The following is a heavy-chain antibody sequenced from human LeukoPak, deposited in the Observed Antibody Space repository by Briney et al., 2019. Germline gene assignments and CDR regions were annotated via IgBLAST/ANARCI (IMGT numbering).Heavy chain of an antibody. J-gene: IGHJ4*02. CDR3: ARGALHSGSYLSLFDY. D-gene: IGHD1-26*01. CDR1: GFTFSSYS. Sequence: GGSLRLSCAASGFTFSSYSMNWVRQAPGKGLEWVSYISSSSSTRYYADSVKGRFTISRDNAKNSLYLQMNSLRAEDTAVYYCARGALHSGSYLSLFDYWGQGTLVTVSS. V-gene: IGHV3-48*04. CDR2: ISSSSSTR.